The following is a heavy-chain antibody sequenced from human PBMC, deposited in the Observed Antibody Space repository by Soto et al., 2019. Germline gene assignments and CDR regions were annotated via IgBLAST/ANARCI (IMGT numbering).Heavy chain of an antibody. J-gene: IGHJ4*02. Sequence: TQSRTSTRSCLSIGIHSFLLLRPPRGKGLQWIGYVYNSGRTNDNPSLKSRVTISEDTSKSQFSLKVNSMTAADTAVYYCARYRREAVAGYTLDNWGQGILV. D-gene: IGHD6-13*01. CDR1: CLSIGIHS. V-gene: IGHV4-59*11. CDR3: ARYRREAVAGYTLDN. CDR2: VYNSGRT.